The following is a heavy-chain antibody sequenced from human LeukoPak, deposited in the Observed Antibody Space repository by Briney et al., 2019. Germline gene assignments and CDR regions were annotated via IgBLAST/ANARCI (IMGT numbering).Heavy chain of an antibody. J-gene: IGHJ4*02. CDR2: ISDSGGNT. D-gene: IGHD6-6*01. V-gene: IGHV3-23*01. CDR1: GFTFNSYA. Sequence: GGSLRLSCAASGFTFNSYAMSWVRQAPWERLQWVSGISDSGGNTYYADSVRGRFTISRDNFKNTLYLQMNSLRAEDTAVYYCARHRSSWLIDYWGQGTLVTVSS. CDR3: ARHRSSWLIDY.